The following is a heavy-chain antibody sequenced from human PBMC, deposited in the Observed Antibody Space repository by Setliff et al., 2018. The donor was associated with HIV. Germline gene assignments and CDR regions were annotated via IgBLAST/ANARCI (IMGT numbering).Heavy chain of an antibody. CDR2: IYNSGGT. CDR1: GGSTSSSSYY. D-gene: IGHD6-6*01. Sequence: PSETLSLTCTVSGGSTSSSSYYWGWIRQPPGKGLEWIGSIYNSGGTNYNPSLKSRVTISLDTSKNQFSLNLTSVTAADTAVYYCARLVDSAAVPQDYFDYWGQGTLVTVSS. V-gene: IGHV4-39*07. CDR3: ARLVDSAAVPQDYFDY. J-gene: IGHJ4*02.